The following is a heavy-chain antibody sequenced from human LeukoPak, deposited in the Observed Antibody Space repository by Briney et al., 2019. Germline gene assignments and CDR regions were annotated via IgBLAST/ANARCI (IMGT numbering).Heavy chain of an antibody. CDR1: GFTASSYT. V-gene: IGHV3-48*04. Sequence: GGSLRLSCEAAGFTASSYTMNWVRQAPGKGLEWVSLISRTTGSIYYADSVRGRFTISRDSAKNSVYLQMNSLRAEDTAVYFCAKERGHPLTSYHMDVWGKGTTVTVSS. J-gene: IGHJ6*03. D-gene: IGHD4/OR15-4a*01. CDR2: ISRTTGSI. CDR3: AKERGHPLTSYHMDV.